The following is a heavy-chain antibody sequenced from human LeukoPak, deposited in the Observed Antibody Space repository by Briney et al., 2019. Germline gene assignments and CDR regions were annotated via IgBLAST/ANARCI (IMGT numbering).Heavy chain of an antibody. Sequence: GGSLRLSCAASGFTFSSYGMHWVRQAPGKGLEWVAFIRYDGSNKYYADSVKGRFTISRDNSKNTLYLQMNSLRAEDTAVYYCARDQDITQYFQHWGQGTLVTVSS. J-gene: IGHJ1*01. CDR3: ARDQDITQYFQH. CDR1: GFTFSSYG. D-gene: IGHD2-15*01. CDR2: IRYDGSNK. V-gene: IGHV3-30*02.